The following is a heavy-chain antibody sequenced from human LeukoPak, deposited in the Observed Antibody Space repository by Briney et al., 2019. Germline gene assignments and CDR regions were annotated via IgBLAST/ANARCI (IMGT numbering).Heavy chain of an antibody. D-gene: IGHD2-2*01. Sequence: PSETLSLTCTVSGVSISSSSYFWGWIRQPPGKGLEWIGVTYYSGNTYYNPSLQSRVTMSVDMSKNQFSLKLNSVTAADTAVYYCARLTGYCSSTICSDYHYYYYMDVWGKGTTVTVSS. CDR3: ARLTGYCSSTICSDYHYYYYMDV. J-gene: IGHJ6*03. CDR1: GVSISSSSYF. V-gene: IGHV4-39*01. CDR2: TYYSGNT.